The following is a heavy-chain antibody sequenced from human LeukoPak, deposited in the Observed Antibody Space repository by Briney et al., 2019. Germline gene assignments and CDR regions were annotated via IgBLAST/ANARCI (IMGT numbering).Heavy chain of an antibody. J-gene: IGHJ6*02. D-gene: IGHD2-2*02. CDR3: ARILYLPFKYYYGMDV. CDR2: INHSGST. V-gene: IGHV4-34*01. CDR1: GGSFSGYY. Sequence: SETLSLTCAVYGGSFSGYYWTWIRQPPEKGLEWIGEINHSGSTNYNPSLKSRVTISVDTSKNQFSLKLSSVTAADTAVYYCARILYLPFKYYYGMDVWGQGTTVTVSS.